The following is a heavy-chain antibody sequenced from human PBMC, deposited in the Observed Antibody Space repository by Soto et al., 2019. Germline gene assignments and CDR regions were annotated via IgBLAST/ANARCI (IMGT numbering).Heavy chain of an antibody. J-gene: IGHJ5*02. Sequence: SESRSLTCTVSAGSISSGDYYCSWIRQPPGKGLQCIGYTYYSGGTYYNPSLKSRVTISVDTSTNQFSLKLSSVTDADTAVYSPSLAPHCSSTSCIWFDPCGQVTLVTV. CDR2: TYYSGGT. D-gene: IGHD2-2*01. CDR3: SLAPHCSSTSCIWFDP. CDR1: AGSISSGDYY. V-gene: IGHV4-30-4*01.